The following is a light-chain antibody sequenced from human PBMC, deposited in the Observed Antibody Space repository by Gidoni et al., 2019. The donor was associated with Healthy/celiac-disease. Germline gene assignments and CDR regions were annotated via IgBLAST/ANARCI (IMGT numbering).Light chain of an antibody. CDR1: QCISSC. CDR3: QQANSFPFT. Sequence: DIQMTQSPSAVSASVVDRVTITCRASQCISSCLAWYQQKPWKDPNLLLYSASSLQSGVPPRFFGSGAGTDFTPTISSRQPEDFVTDYCQQANSFPFTFGGGTKVEIK. V-gene: IGKV1-12*01. CDR2: SAS. J-gene: IGKJ4*01.